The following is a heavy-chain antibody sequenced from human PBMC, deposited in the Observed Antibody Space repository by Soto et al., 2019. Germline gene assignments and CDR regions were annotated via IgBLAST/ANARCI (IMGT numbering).Heavy chain of an antibody. CDR2: IYYSGST. CDR3: ARNNGRENYYDSSGYWYYFDD. V-gene: IGHV4-39*07. J-gene: IGHJ4*02. D-gene: IGHD3-22*01. CDR1: GGSISSSSYY. Sequence: SETLSLTCTVSGGSISSSSYYWGWIRQPPGKGLEWIGSIYYSGSTYYNPSPKSRVTISVDTSKNQFSLKLSSVTAADTAVYYCARNNGRENYYDSSGYWYYFDDWGQGTLVT.